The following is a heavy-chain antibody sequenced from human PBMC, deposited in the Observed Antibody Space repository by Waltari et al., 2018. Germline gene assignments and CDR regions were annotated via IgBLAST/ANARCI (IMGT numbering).Heavy chain of an antibody. Sequence: QVQLVRSGAEVKKPGSSVKVSCKASGGTFSSYAISWVRQAPGQGLEWMGGVIPIFGTANYAQKFQGRVTITADKSTSTAYMELSSLRSEDTAVYYCAREVGIAAAGRYYYYYMDVWGKGTTVTVSS. D-gene: IGHD6-13*01. CDR3: AREVGIAAAGRYYYYYMDV. CDR1: GGTFSSYA. CDR2: VIPIFGTA. J-gene: IGHJ6*03. V-gene: IGHV1-69*14.